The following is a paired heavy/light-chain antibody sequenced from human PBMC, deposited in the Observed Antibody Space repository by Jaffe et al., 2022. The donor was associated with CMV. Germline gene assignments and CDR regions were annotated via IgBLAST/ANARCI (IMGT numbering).Light chain of an antibody. V-gene: IGKV3-15*01. Sequence: EIVMTQSPATLSVSPGERATLSCRASQSVDSNLAWYQQKPGQAPRLLIYDASTRATDIPARFSGSGSGTEFTLTISSLQSEDFAVYYCQQYNKGPPWTFGQGTKVEIK. CDR3: QQYNKGPPWT. J-gene: IGKJ1*01. CDR1: QSVDSN. CDR2: DAS.
Heavy chain of an antibody. Sequence: EVQLVESGGGLVQPGGSLRLSCAASGFTFSNYAMNWVRQAPGKGLEWVSTISGNTVSTYYADSVKGRFTISRDNSKNTVSLQMNSLRAEDTAVYYCAKKASGGAYNWFDPWGQGTPVTVSS. V-gene: IGHV3-23*04. J-gene: IGHJ5*02. CDR2: ISGNTVST. CDR3: AKKASGGAYNWFDP. CDR1: GFTFSNYA. D-gene: IGHD2-21*01.